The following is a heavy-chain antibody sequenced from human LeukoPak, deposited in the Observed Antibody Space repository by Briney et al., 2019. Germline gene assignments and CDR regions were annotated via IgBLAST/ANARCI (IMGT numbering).Heavy chain of an antibody. CDR2: IIPIFGTA. J-gene: IGHJ6*02. Sequence: SVKVSCTASGGTFSSYAISWVRQAPGQGLEWMGGIIPIFGTANYAQKFQGRVTITADESTSTAYMELSSLRSEDTAVYYCARGATVDTAMVTKYYYYGMDVWGQGTTVTVSS. V-gene: IGHV1-69*13. D-gene: IGHD5-18*01. CDR3: ARGATVDTAMVTKYYYYGMDV. CDR1: GGTFSSYA.